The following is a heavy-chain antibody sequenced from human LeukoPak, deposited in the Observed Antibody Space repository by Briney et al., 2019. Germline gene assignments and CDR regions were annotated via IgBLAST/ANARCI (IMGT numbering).Heavy chain of an antibody. J-gene: IGHJ4*02. CDR1: GFTFSSYG. D-gene: IGHD6-13*01. Sequence: PGRSLRLSCAASGFTFSSYGMHWVRQAPGKGLEWVAFIRYDGSHKNYADSVKGRFTISRDNSQNTLYLQMNSLRAEDTAVYYCAKDYSSSFDYWGQGTLVTVSS. CDR3: AKDYSSSFDY. CDR2: IRYDGSHK. V-gene: IGHV3-30*02.